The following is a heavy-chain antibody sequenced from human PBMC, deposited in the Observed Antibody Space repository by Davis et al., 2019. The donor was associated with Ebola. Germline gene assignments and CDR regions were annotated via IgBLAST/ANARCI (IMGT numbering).Heavy chain of an antibody. CDR3: ARDLASGWFRGFDY. D-gene: IGHD6-19*01. J-gene: IGHJ4*02. Sequence: PGGSLRLSCAASGFTFSTYWMIWVRQAPGKGLEWVANIKQDGREKNYVDSVKGRFTISRDNAKNSLYLHTNNLRAEDSAVYYCARDLASGWFRGFDYWGQGIMVAVSS. CDR1: GFTFSTYW. V-gene: IGHV3-7*01. CDR2: IKQDGREK.